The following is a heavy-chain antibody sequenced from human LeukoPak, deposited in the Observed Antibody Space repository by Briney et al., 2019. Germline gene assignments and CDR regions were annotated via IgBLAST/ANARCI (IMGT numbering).Heavy chain of an antibody. CDR2: IYHSGST. D-gene: IGHD6-13*01. V-gene: IGHV4-30-2*01. J-gene: IGHJ4*02. CDR3: ARVVAAAGTAIDY. Sequence: SQTLSLTCTVSGGSISSGGYYWRWLRQPPGKGLEWIGYIYHSGSTYYNPSLKSRVTISVDRSKNQFSLKLSSVTAADTAVYYCARVVAAAGTAIDYWGQGTLVTVSS. CDR1: GGSISSGGYY.